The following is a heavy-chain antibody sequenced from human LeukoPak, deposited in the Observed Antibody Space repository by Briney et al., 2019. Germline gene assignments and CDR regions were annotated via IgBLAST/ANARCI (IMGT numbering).Heavy chain of an antibody. CDR3: AKGGSSWSLVGYFDN. CDR1: GFTFSSYA. V-gene: IGHV3-23*01. D-gene: IGHD6-13*01. CDR2: ISGSGGST. Sequence: HPGGSLRLSCAASGFTFSSYAMSWVRQAPGKGLEWVSAISGSGGSTYYADSVKGRFTISRDSSKNTLYLQMNSLRAEDTAVYYCAKGGSSWSLVGYFDNWGQGTLVTVSS. J-gene: IGHJ4*02.